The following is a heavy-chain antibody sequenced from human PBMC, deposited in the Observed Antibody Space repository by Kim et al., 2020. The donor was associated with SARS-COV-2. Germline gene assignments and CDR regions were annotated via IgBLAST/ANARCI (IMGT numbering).Heavy chain of an antibody. CDR1: GGSMNSYY. CDR2: IYHTGAI. J-gene: IGHJ4*02. Sequence: SETLSLTCSVSGGSMNSYYWSWIRQPPGKGLEWIGNIYHTGAINYNPSLKSRVTISLDTSKNQFSLTLSSVTAADTAVYYCAGSFGAMSLDYWGQGTLFTISS. CDR3: AGSFGAMSLDY. V-gene: IGHV4-59*13. D-gene: IGHD3-10*01.